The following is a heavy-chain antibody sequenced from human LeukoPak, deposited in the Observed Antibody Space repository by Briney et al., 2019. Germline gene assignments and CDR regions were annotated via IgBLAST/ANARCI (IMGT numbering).Heavy chain of an antibody. CDR3: ARDLSSTSNWELDY. V-gene: IGHV1-2*06. CDR2: INPKSGDT. Sequence: ASVKVSYKASGYTFTGYFMHWVRQAPGQGLEWMERINPKSGDTNYAQNFQGRVTMTRDTSISTAYMELSRLRSDDTAVYYCARDLSSTSNWELDYWGQGTLVTVSS. CDR1: GYTFTGYF. D-gene: IGHD7-27*01. J-gene: IGHJ4*02.